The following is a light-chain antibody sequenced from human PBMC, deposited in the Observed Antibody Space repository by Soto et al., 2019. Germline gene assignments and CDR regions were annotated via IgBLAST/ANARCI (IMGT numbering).Light chain of an antibody. CDR2: VEGSGRF. CDR1: SGHRTYI. CDR3: ETWDTSAHV. J-gene: IGLJ1*01. Sequence: QLVLTQSSSASASLGSSVRLTCTLSSGHRTYIIAWHQQQPGKAPRHLMNVEGSGRFNRGSGLPDRFSGSSSGTDRYLTISNLQSEDEADYYCETWDTSAHVFGIGTKVTVL. V-gene: IGLV4-60*03.